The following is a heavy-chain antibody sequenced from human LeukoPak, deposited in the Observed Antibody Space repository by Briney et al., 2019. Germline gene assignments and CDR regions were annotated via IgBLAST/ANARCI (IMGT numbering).Heavy chain of an antibody. Sequence: ASETLSLTCTVSGGSISSYYWSWIRQPPGKGLEWIGYIYYSGSNNYNPSLKSRVTISVDTSKNQFSLKLSSVTAADTAVYYCARDRRYSYGYDYWGQGTLVTVSS. CDR3: ARDRRYSYGYDY. CDR1: GGSISSYY. D-gene: IGHD5-18*01. CDR2: IYYSGSN. V-gene: IGHV4-59*01. J-gene: IGHJ4*02.